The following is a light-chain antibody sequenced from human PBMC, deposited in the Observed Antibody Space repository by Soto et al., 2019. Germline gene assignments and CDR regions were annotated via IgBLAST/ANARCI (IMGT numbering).Light chain of an antibody. J-gene: IGKJ2*01. CDR1: QSISNS. V-gene: IGKV3-15*01. CDR2: GAS. Sequence: EIVMTQSPASLSVSPGETATLSCRASQSISNSLAWYQQKPGQAPSLLIYGASTRATGIPTRFSGSGSGTEFTLTISSLQSEDSALYYCQQYNNWPPRTFGQGTKLEIK. CDR3: QQYNNWPPRT.